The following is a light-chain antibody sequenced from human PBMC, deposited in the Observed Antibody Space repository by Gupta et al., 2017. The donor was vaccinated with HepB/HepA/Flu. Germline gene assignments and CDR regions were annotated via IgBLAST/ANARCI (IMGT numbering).Light chain of an antibody. V-gene: IGKV3-11*01. CDR1: QSVRSY. J-gene: IGKJ1*01. CDR2: DAS. Sequence: EFVFTQSPATLSFSPGERATLSCSASQSVRSYLAWYQHKPGQVPRLLMYDASRRATGIPARFSGSGSGTDFTLTISSLEPEDFAVYYCQHRSNWPETFGQGTKVEFK. CDR3: QHRSNWPET.